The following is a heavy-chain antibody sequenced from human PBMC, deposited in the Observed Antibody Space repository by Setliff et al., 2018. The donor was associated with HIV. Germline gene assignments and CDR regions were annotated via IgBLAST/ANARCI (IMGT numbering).Heavy chain of an antibody. CDR1: GYAFTDYS. V-gene: IGHV1-2*06. Sequence: GASVKVSCKTSGYAFTDYSIHWVRQAPGQGLEWVGRINPDSRGTNYAQTFQGRVTMTRDTSVSTAYMELSRLKSDDTAFYYCAKVGDYSGFGELTALDSWGQGTLATVSS. J-gene: IGHJ4*02. CDR2: INPDSRGT. CDR3: AKVGDYSGFGELTALDS. D-gene: IGHD3-10*01.